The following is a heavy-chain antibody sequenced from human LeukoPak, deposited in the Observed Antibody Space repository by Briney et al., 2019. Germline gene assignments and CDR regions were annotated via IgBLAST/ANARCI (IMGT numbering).Heavy chain of an antibody. V-gene: IGHV1-2*02. CDR3: ARAQPDYLDAFDI. J-gene: IGHJ3*02. Sequence: GASVKVSCKASGYTFTSYGISWVRQAPGQGLEWMGWINPNSGGTNYAQKFQGRVTMTRDTSISTAYMELSRLRSDDTAVYYCARAQPDYLDAFDIWGQGTMVTVSS. CDR2: INPNSGGT. CDR1: GYTFTSYG. D-gene: IGHD4-11*01.